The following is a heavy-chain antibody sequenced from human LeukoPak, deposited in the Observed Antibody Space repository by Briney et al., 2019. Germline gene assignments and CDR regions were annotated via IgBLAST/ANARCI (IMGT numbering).Heavy chain of an antibody. CDR2: ISAYNGNT. CDR3: ERGYMATIGFDP. D-gene: IGHD5-24*01. J-gene: IGHJ5*02. CDR1: GYTFTSYR. Sequence: GASVKVTRKASGYTFTSYRISWVRQAPGQGLEWMGWISAYNGNTNYAQKLQGRVTMTTDTSTSTAYMELRSMRSDDTAVYYCERGYMATIGFDPWGQGTLVTVSS. V-gene: IGHV1-18*01.